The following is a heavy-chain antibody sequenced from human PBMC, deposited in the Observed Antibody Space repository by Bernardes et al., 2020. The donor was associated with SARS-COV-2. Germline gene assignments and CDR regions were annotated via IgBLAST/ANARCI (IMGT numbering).Heavy chain of an antibody. J-gene: IGHJ3*02. CDR2: IYPGDSDT. V-gene: IGHV5-51*01. CDR1: GYSFTSYW. Sequence: GAYLKISCKVSGYSFTSYWIGWVRTMPGNGLEWMGIIYPGDSDTRYSPSFQGQVTISADKSISTAYLQWSSLKASDTAMYYCARYSPPHMIVVVPAAIRGAFDIWGQGTMVTVSS. CDR3: ARYSPPHMIVVVPAAIRGAFDI. D-gene: IGHD2-2*02.